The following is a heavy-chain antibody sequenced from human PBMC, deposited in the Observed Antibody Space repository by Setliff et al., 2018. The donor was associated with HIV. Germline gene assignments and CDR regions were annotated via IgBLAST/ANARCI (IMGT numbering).Heavy chain of an antibody. CDR3: ARRVSGSYYPYFDY. V-gene: IGHV3-73*01. D-gene: IGHD1-26*01. Sequence: PVGSLRLSCRASGFTFSVSAIHWVRQVPGVGLEWVGRIRSKANRYTTTYAASVKGRFTVSRDDSENMAYLQMNSLNIEDTAIYYCARRVSGSYYPYFDYWGQGTLVTVSS. CDR2: IRSKANRYTT. J-gene: IGHJ4*02. CDR1: GFTFSVSA.